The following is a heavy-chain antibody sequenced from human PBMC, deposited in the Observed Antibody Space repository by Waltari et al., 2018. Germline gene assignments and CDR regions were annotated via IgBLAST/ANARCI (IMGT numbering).Heavy chain of an antibody. CDR2: IYYSGRT. V-gene: IGHV4-39*01. Sequence: QLQLQESGPGLVKPSETLSLTCTVSGGSISSSSYHWGWIRQPPGKGLEWIGSIYYSGRTYYNPSLKSRVTISVDTSKNQFSLKLSSVTAADTAVYYCARHEGPSTVNDAFDIWGQGTMVTVSS. CDR3: ARHEGPSTVNDAFDI. D-gene: IGHD4-17*01. CDR1: GGSISSSSYH. J-gene: IGHJ3*02.